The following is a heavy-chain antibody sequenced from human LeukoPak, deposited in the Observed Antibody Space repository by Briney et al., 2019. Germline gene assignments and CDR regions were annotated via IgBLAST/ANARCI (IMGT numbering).Heavy chain of an antibody. V-gene: IGHV4-34*01. CDR1: GGSFSGYY. Sequence: SETLSLTCAVYGGSFSGYYWSWIRQPPGKGLEWIGEINHSGSTNYNPSLKSRVTISVDTSKNQFSLKLSSVTAADTAVYYCARKASINYYGSGSYQFDPWGQGTLVTVSS. J-gene: IGHJ5*02. D-gene: IGHD3-10*01. CDR3: ARKASINYYGSGSYQFDP. CDR2: INHSGST.